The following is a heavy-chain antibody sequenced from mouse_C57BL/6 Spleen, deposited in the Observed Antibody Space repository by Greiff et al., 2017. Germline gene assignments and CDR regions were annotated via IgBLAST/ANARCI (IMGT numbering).Heavy chain of an antibody. Sequence: VQLQQSGPELVKPGASVKLSCKASGYSFTGYYMPWVKQSPGHILDWIGYIYPYNGVSSYNQKFKGQATLTVDKSSSPAYMELRSLTSEASAVYYCASPTVVEGGFAYWGKGTMVTVSA. V-gene: IGHV1-31*01. CDR3: ASPTVVEGGFAY. CDR2: IYPYNGVS. D-gene: IGHD1-1*01. J-gene: IGHJ3*01. CDR1: GYSFTGYY.